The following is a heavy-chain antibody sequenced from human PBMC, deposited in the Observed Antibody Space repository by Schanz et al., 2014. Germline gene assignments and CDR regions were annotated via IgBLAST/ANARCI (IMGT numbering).Heavy chain of an antibody. CDR3: AKYGGGYSHGFVEY. V-gene: IGHV3-23*01. CDR1: GFTFSGYA. CDR2: IVGGGGRT. Sequence: EVQLLESGGGLVQPGGSLRISCAASGFTFSGYAMSWVRQAPGKGLEWVSSIVGGGGRTYYADSVKGRFTISRDNSNNPQYLQMRVLRAEDSSCYYCAKYGGGYSHGFVEYWGQGILVTVAS. D-gene: IGHD5-18*01. J-gene: IGHJ4*02.